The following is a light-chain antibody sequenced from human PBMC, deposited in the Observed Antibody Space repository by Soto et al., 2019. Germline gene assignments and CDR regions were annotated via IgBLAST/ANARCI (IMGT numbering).Light chain of an antibody. CDR2: STD. CDR3: LLYYGAAVV. CDR1: TGAVTSAYY. V-gene: IGLV7-43*01. Sequence: QTVVTQEPSLTVSPGGTVTLTCASSTGAVTSAYYPNWFQQKPGQAPRALSYSTDSKHSWTPARFSGSLLGGKAALTLSGVRPEDEADYYCLLYYGAAVVFGGGNKLTVL. J-gene: IGLJ2*01.